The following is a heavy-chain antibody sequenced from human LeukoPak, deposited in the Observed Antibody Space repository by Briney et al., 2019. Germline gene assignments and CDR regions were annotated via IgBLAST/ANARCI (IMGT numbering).Heavy chain of an antibody. Sequence: PGGSLRLSCAASGFTFSSYSMNWVRQAPGKGLEWVSYISSSSSTIYYADSVKGRFTISRDNAKNSLYLQMNSLRAEDTAVYYCARGITVSRFDYWGQGTLVTVSS. D-gene: IGHD1-14*01. V-gene: IGHV3-48*04. J-gene: IGHJ4*02. CDR2: ISSSSSTI. CDR3: ARGITVSRFDY. CDR1: GFTFSSYS.